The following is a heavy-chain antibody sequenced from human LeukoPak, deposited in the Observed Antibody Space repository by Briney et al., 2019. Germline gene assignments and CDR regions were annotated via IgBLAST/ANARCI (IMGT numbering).Heavy chain of an antibody. CDR3: AKEGRADSGWLTQAFDI. V-gene: IGHV3-23*01. Sequence: PGRSLRLSCAASGFTFSSYAMSWVRQAPGKGLEWVSAISGSGGSTYYADSVKSRFTISRDNSKNTLYLQMNSLRAEDTAVYYCAKEGRADSGWLTQAFDIWGQGTMVTVSS. J-gene: IGHJ3*02. D-gene: IGHD6-19*01. CDR1: GFTFSSYA. CDR2: ISGSGGST.